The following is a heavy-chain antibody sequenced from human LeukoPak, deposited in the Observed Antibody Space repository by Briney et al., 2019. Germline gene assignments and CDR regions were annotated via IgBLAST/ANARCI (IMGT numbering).Heavy chain of an antibody. D-gene: IGHD2-15*01. V-gene: IGHV3-33*01. CDR2: IWYDGSNK. CDR3: ARGTHYPRVDY. J-gene: IGHJ4*02. CDR1: GFTFSSYG. Sequence: GGSLRLSCAASGFTFSSYGMHWVRQAPGKGLEWVAVIWYDGSNKYYADSVKGRFTISRDNSKNTLYLQMNSLRAEDTAVYYCARGTHYPRVDYWGQGTLVTVSS.